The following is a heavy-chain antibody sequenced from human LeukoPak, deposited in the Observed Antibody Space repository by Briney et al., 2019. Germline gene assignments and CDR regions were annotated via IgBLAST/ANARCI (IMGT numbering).Heavy chain of an antibody. J-gene: IGHJ4*02. CDR3: ARGRDGYNYGRSFDY. CDR2: ISSSSSYI. CDR1: GFTFSSHS. Sequence: PGGSLRLSCAASGFTFSSHSMNWVRQAPGKGLEWVSSISSSSSYIYYADSVKGRFTISRDNAKNSLYLQMNSLRAEDTAVYYCARGRDGYNYGRSFDYWGQGTLVTVSS. V-gene: IGHV3-21*01. D-gene: IGHD5-24*01.